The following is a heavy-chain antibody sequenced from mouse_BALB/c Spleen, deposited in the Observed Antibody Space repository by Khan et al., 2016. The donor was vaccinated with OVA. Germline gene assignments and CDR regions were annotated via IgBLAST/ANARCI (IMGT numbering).Heavy chain of an antibody. V-gene: IGHV1S136*01. CDR3: ARVGCYCLSFAH. Sequence: VQLQQSGPEVVKPGASVKMSCKASGYTFTSYVMHWVKQKPGQGLEWIGYIYPFNDATKFNEKFNGKATLTSDKSSSTAYMELSNLTSEDSAVYYCARVGCYCLSFAHWGQGTLVTVSA. CDR1: GYTFTSYV. CDR2: IYPFNDAT. D-gene: IGHD2-12*01. J-gene: IGHJ3*01.